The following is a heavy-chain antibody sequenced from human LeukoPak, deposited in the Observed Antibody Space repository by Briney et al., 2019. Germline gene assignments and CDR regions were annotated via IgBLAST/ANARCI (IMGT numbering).Heavy chain of an antibody. Sequence: SETLSLTCTVSGESVSSYYWSWIRQTAGQGLDWVGRTSGGGDANFNPSLESRVTMSVDTYKNQFSLKLISVTAADTAVYYCARGPHLAADVYFDFWGRGILVTVSS. CDR2: TSGGGDA. V-gene: IGHV4-4*07. CDR1: GESVSSYY. CDR3: ARGPHLAADVYFDF. D-gene: IGHD6-25*01. J-gene: IGHJ2*01.